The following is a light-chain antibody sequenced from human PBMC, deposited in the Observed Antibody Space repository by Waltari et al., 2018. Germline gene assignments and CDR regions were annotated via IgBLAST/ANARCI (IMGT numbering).Light chain of an antibody. CDR1: TSNIGNNF. Sequence: QSVLTQPPSASAAPGQRVNISCSGSTSNIGNNFVYWYQQLPGTAPRLVIHRDSQRPSGIPDRFSGSKSGTSASLAITGLQAEDEADYYCQSYDSSLGGWVFGGGTKLTVL. V-gene: IGLV1-47*01. J-gene: IGLJ3*02. CDR2: RDS. CDR3: QSYDSSLGGWV.